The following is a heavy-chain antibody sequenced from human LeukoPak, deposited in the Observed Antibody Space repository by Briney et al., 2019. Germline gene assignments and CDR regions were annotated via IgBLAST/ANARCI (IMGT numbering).Heavy chain of an antibody. CDR3: ARDTGLAGPCDY. V-gene: IGHV3-11*01. J-gene: IGHJ4*02. CDR2: MSSSDSTI. CDR1: GFTFSDYY. Sequence: GGSLRLSCATSGFTFSDYYMSWIRRALGKGLEWVSYMSSSDSTIYYADSVKGRFTISRDNAKNSLHLQMNSLRAEDTAVYYCARDTGLAGPCDYWGQGTLVTVSS.